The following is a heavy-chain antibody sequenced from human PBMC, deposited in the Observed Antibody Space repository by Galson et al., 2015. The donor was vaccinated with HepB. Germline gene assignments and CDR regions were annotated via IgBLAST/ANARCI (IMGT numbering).Heavy chain of an antibody. CDR1: GFTFSSYG. V-gene: IGHV3-33*01. Sequence: SLRLSCAASGFTFSSYGMHWVRQAPGKGLEWVAVIWYDGSNKYYADSVKGRFTISRDNSKNTLYLQMNSLRAEDTAVYYCAGDYYDSSGYYLSYYFDYWGQGTLVTVSS. CDR3: AGDYYDSSGYYLSYYFDY. CDR2: IWYDGSNK. D-gene: IGHD3-22*01. J-gene: IGHJ4*02.